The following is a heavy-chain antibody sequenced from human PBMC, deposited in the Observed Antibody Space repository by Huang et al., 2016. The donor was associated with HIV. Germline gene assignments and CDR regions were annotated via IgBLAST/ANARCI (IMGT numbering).Heavy chain of an antibody. Sequence: QIQLAQSGAEVKKPGASVKVSCKASGYTFTNYDIKWVRQACGQGVEWMGWMNPKSGNVGYTKKFQGRVAILRNSSINTSYLEVTSLTSEDTAVYYCARGFGINYNHEAFDVWGQGTMVTVSS. V-gene: IGHV1-8*01. CDR1: GYTFTNYD. CDR2: MNPKSGNV. J-gene: IGHJ3*01. D-gene: IGHD3-10*01. CDR3: ARGFGINYNHEAFDV.